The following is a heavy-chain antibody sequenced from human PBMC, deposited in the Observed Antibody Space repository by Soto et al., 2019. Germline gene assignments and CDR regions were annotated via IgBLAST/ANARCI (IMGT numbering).Heavy chain of an antibody. D-gene: IGHD5-18*01. CDR2: IYYSGST. J-gene: IGHJ5*02. CDR3: ARLRGYSYGFDL. CDR1: GXSISSSSYY. Sequence: LSLTCTVSGXSISSSSYYWGWIRQPPGKGLEWIGSIYYSGSTYYNPSLKSRVTISVDTSKNQFSLKLSSVTAADTAVYYCARLRGYSYGFDLWGQGTLVTVSS. V-gene: IGHV4-39*01.